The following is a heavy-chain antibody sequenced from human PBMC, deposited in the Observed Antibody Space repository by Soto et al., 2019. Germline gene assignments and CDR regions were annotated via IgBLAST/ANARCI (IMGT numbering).Heavy chain of an antibody. CDR3: ARGSYYYDSSDP. V-gene: IGHV3-53*01. CDR2: IYSGGST. Sequence: GGSLRLSCAASGFTVSSNYMSWVRQAPGKGLEWVSVIYSGGSTYYADSVKGRFTISRDNSKNTLYLQMNSLRAEDTAVYYCARGSYYYDSSDPWGQGTLVTVSS. J-gene: IGHJ5*02. D-gene: IGHD3-22*01. CDR1: GFTVSSNY.